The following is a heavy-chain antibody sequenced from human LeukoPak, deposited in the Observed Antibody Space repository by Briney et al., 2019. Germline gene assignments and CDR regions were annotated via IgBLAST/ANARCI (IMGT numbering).Heavy chain of an antibody. Sequence: PSQTLSLTCTVSGGSISSGGYYWSWIRQHPGKGLEWIGYIYYSGSTYYNPSLKSRVTISVDTSKNQFSLKLSSVTAADTGVYYCARGGYCSGSTCSSSNWFDPWGQGALVTVSS. CDR2: IYYSGST. CDR1: GGSISSGGYY. V-gene: IGHV4-31*03. CDR3: ARGGYCSGSTCSSSNWFDP. D-gene: IGHD2-2*01. J-gene: IGHJ5*02.